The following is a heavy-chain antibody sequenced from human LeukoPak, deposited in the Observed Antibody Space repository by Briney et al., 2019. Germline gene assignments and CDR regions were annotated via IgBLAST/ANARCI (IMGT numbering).Heavy chain of an antibody. CDR3: ARVAWYSSSSRRGYFDY. J-gene: IGHJ4*02. CDR1: GGSISSYY. D-gene: IGHD6-6*01. CDR2: IYYSGST. Sequence: SETLFLTCTVSGGSISSYYRSWTRQPPGKGLEWIGYIYYSGSTNYNPSLKSRVTISVDTSKNQFSLKLSSVTAADTAVYYCARVAWYSSSSRRGYFDYWGQGTLVTVSS. V-gene: IGHV4-59*01.